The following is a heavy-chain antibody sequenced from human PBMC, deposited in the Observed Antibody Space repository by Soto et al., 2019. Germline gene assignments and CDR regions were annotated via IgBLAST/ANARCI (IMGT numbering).Heavy chain of an antibody. D-gene: IGHD5-18*01. Sequence: SVPVSCKASGGTFCSYAISWVRQAPGQGLEWMGQIIPTFGKARDAQKFQGRVTITADESPSPAYLELNILRSEDTAVYYFATPAAALDTAMLKGLAHWGQGSLVTVSS. CDR3: ATPAAALDTAMLKGLAH. CDR1: GGTFCSYA. CDR2: IIPTFGKA. J-gene: IGHJ4*02. V-gene: IGHV1-69*13.